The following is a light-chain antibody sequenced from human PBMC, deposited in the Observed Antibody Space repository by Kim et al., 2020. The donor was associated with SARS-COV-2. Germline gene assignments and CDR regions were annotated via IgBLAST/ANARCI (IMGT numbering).Light chain of an antibody. CDR1: QSISTK. CDR3: QQSHSVPIT. V-gene: IGKV1-39*01. CDR2: GAS. Sequence: ASVGDRVTITCRASQSISTKLNWYQQKSGAAPRFLIYGASSLQTGVPSRFSGSGSGTLFTLTINNVQPEDFATYYCQQSHSVPITFGQGTRLEIK. J-gene: IGKJ5*01.